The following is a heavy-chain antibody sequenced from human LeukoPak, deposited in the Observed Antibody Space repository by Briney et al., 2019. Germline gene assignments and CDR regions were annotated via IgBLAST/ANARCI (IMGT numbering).Heavy chain of an antibody. V-gene: IGHV3-23*01. CDR1: GFTFGDYA. Sequence: PGGSLRLSCTASGFTFGDYAMSWVRQAPGKGLEWVSAISGSGGSTYYADSVKGRFTISRDNSKNTLYLQMNSLRAEDTAVYYCAKDSSGSYYHSDYWGQGTLVTVSS. CDR2: ISGSGGST. D-gene: IGHD1-26*01. CDR3: AKDSSGSYYHSDY. J-gene: IGHJ4*02.